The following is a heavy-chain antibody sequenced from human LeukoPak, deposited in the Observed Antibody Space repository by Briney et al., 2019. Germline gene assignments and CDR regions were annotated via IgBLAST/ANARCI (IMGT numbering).Heavy chain of an antibody. D-gene: IGHD2-2*01. Sequence: PSETLSLTCTVSGGSISSGSYYWSWIRQLAGKGLEWIGRIYTSGSTNYNPSLKSRVTISVDTSKNQFSLKLSSVTAADTAVYYCARGASSSSVYYYYYMDVWGKGTTVTVSS. V-gene: IGHV4-61*02. CDR2: IYTSGST. CDR1: GGSISSGSYY. CDR3: ARGASSSSVYYYYYMDV. J-gene: IGHJ6*03.